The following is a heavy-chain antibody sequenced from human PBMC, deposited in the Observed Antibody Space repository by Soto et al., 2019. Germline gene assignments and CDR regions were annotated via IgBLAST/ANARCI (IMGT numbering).Heavy chain of an antibody. CDR3: PRVSFNYDTNGYAVGWFDP. CDR2: IYHSGSR. J-gene: IGHJ5*02. V-gene: IGHV4-61*01. CDR1: GDSVSSGSYY. D-gene: IGHD3-22*01. Sequence: PSETLSLTCTVSGDSVSSGSYYWSWIRHPPGKGLEWIGNIYHSGSRNYNPSLKSRVGISGYTSKNQFALKLRTVTAADTGMYYCPRVSFNYDTNGYAVGWFDPWDQGAMLTV.